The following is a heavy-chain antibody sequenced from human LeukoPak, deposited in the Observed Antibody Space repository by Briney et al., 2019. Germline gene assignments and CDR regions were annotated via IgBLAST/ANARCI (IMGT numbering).Heavy chain of an antibody. CDR1: GGSISSGSYY. D-gene: IGHD3-10*01. V-gene: IGHV4-61*02. CDR3: ARDRNYYGSELFDY. CDR2: IYSSGST. Sequence: NSSETLSLTCTVSGGSISSGSYYWSWIRQPAGKGLEWIGRIYSSGSTNYNPSLKSRVTISLDTSKNQFSLKLSSVTAADTAVYYCARDRNYYGSELFDYWGQGTLVTVSS. J-gene: IGHJ4*02.